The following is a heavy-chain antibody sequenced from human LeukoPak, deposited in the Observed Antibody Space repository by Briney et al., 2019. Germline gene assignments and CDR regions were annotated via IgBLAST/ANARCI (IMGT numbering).Heavy chain of an antibody. CDR1: GLTFSRYS. CDR3: ARHVGGYDSDGSFDY. J-gene: IGHJ4*02. V-gene: IGHV4-59*08. CDR2: IYDSGST. D-gene: IGHD5-12*01. Sequence: GSLRLSCAASGLTFSRYSMHWVRQPPGKGLKWIGYIYDSGSTNYNPSLKSRVTISVDTSKNQFSLKLSSVTAADTAVYYCARHVGGYDSDGSFDYWGQGALVTVSS.